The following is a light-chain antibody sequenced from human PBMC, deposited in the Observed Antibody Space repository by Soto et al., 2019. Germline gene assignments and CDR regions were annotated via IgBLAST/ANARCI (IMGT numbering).Light chain of an antibody. CDR3: QQYNNWPYT. V-gene: IGKV3-15*01. CDR1: QSVSSN. Sequence: EVVMTQSPATLPVPPGERATLSCRASQSVSSNLAWYQQKPGQAPNLLIYGASTRATGIPARFSGSGSGTEFTLTISSLQSEDFAVYYCQQYNNWPYTFGQGTKLEIK. CDR2: GAS. J-gene: IGKJ2*01.